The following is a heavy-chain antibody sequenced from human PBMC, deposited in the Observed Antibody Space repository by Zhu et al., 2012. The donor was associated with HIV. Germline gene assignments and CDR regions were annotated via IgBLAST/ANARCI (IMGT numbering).Heavy chain of an antibody. CDR3: ASSTAGFDY. Sequence: QVQLQESGPGLVKPSETLSLTCTVSGGSISSSNYYWGWIRQPPGKGLEWIGSIYYSGSTYYNPSLKSRVTISVDTSKNQFSLKLSSVTAADTAVFYCASSTAGFDYVGPGNPGPPSPQ. CDR1: GGSISSSNYY. CDR2: IYYSGST. J-gene: IGHJ4*02. D-gene: IGHD4-17*01. V-gene: IGHV4-39*07.